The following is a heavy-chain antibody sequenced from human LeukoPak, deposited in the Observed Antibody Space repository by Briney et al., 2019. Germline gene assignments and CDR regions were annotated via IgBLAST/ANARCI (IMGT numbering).Heavy chain of an antibody. CDR1: GVSISSYY. Sequence: SETLSLTCTVSGVSISSYYWSWIRQPPGKGLEWIGYIYYSGSTNYNPSLKSRVTISVDTSKNQFSLKLSSVTAADTAVYYCAVGGNLDYWGQGTLVTVSS. D-gene: IGHD4-23*01. J-gene: IGHJ4*02. V-gene: IGHV4-59*08. CDR2: IYYSGST. CDR3: AVGGNLDY.